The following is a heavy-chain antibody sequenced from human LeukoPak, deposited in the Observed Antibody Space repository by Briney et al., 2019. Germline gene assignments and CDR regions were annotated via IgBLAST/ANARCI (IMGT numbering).Heavy chain of an antibody. CDR3: AKDGALSTSWYFYCDY. CDR1: GFTFSSFA. D-gene: IGHD2-2*01. CDR2: ITDSGDTT. Sequence: GSLRPSCAASGFTFSSFAMSWVRQAPGKGLEWVSTITDSGDTTYSADSVKGRFTISRDNSKNTLFLQMNSLRAEDTALYYCAKDGALSTSWYFYCDYWGQGTLVTVSS. J-gene: IGHJ4*02. V-gene: IGHV3-23*01.